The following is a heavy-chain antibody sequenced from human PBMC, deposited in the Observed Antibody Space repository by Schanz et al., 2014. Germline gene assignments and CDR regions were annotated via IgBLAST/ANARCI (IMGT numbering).Heavy chain of an antibody. Sequence: DVQLVESGGGLVKPGGSLRLSCAASGFTFSTYSMTWVRQAPGEGLEWVSSISSSSSYIYYADSVKGRFAISRDNAKNSLYLQMNSLRAENTAVYYCAREQIMAAAGLVDYWGHGTLVTVSS. CDR3: AREQIMAAAGLVDY. J-gene: IGHJ4*01. V-gene: IGHV3-21*04. CDR1: GFTFSTYS. D-gene: IGHD6-13*01. CDR2: ISSSSSYI.